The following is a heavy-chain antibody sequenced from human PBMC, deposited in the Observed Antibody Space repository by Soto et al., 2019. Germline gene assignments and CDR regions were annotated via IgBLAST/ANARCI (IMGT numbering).Heavy chain of an antibody. Sequence: PSETLSLTCTVSGGSISSYYWSWIRQPPGKGLEWIGYIYYSGSTNYNPSLKSRVTISVDTSKNQFSLKLSSVTAEDTAVYYCARVYVNYFDYWGQGTLVTVPS. J-gene: IGHJ4*02. CDR2: IYYSGST. V-gene: IGHV4-59*01. CDR3: ARVYVNYFDY. CDR1: GGSISSYY. D-gene: IGHD2-2*02.